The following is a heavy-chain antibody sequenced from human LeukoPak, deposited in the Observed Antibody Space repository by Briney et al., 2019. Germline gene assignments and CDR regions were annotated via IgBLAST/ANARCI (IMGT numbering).Heavy chain of an antibody. CDR2: ISDNGGGT. CDR1: GFIFRNYA. V-gene: IGHV3-23*01. Sequence: GGSLRLSCVASGFIFRNYAMSWVRQAPGEGLEWVSGISDNGGGTYYADSLKGRFTIYRDNSKNMLYLQMNSLRAEDTAVYYCAKESGALGAPLYDYWGRGILVTASS. CDR3: AKESGALGAPLYDY. J-gene: IGHJ4*02. D-gene: IGHD4/OR15-4a*01.